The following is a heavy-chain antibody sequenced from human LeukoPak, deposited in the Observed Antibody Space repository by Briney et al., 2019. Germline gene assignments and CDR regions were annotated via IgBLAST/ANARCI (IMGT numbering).Heavy chain of an antibody. CDR3: AVLRGYCPTNWFDP. D-gene: IGHD3-22*01. J-gene: IGHJ5*02. V-gene: IGHV4-30-4*01. CDR2: IYYSGST. Sequence: SETLSLTCTVSGGSISSGDYYWRWIRQPPGKGLEWFGYIYYSGSTYYNPSLKSRVTISVYTYKNQFSLKLSSMAAADTAVYYCAVLRGYCPTNWFDPWGQGTLVTVSS. CDR1: GGSISSGDYY.